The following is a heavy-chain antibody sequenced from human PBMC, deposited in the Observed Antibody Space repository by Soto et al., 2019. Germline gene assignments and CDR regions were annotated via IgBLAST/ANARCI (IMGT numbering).Heavy chain of an antibody. D-gene: IGHD3-10*01. Sequence: QVQLVQSGAEVKKPGASVKVSCKASGYTFTSYGISWVRQAPGQGLEWMGWISAYNGNTNYAQKLQGRVTMTTDTSTSTDYMELRSRRSDDTAVYYCARDLGYYGSVQPYYFDYWGQGTLVTVSS. CDR2: ISAYNGNT. CDR1: GYTFTSYG. V-gene: IGHV1-18*01. CDR3: ARDLGYYGSVQPYYFDY. J-gene: IGHJ4*02.